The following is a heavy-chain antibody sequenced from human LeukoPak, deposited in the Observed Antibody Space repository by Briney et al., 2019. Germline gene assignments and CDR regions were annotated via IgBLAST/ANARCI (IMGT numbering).Heavy chain of an antibody. V-gene: IGHV1-2*02. CDR1: GYTFTGYY. J-gene: IGHJ4*02. CDR3: AREDGDYRGFDY. D-gene: IGHD4-17*01. CDR2: INPNSGGT. Sequence: ASVKVSCKASGYTFTGYYMHWVRQAPGQGLEWMGWINPNSGGTNYAQKFQGRVTMTRDTSISTAYMELSRLRSDDTAVYYCAREDGDYRGFDYWGQGTLVTVSS.